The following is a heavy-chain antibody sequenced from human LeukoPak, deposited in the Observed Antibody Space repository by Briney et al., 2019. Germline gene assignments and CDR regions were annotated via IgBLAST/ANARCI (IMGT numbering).Heavy chain of an antibody. Sequence: GGSLRLSCAPSGFTFSSFPLTRVRQRPGKGLEWVSSMTTISTLMYYAASVKGRFTVSRDNAKNSLYLQMNSLRAEDTAVYYCTRARVVTVPGTADYYFYMDVWGRGTTVTVSS. CDR2: MTTISTLM. V-gene: IGHV3-21*01. J-gene: IGHJ6*03. D-gene: IGHD6-19*01. CDR3: TRARVVTVPGTADYYFYMDV. CDR1: GFTFSSFP.